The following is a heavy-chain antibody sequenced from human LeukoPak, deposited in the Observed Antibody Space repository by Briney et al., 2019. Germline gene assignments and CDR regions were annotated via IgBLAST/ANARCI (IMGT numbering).Heavy chain of an antibody. CDR2: ISSSSSTI. J-gene: IGHJ4*02. D-gene: IGHD5-12*01. CDR1: GFTFSSYS. CDR3: TRGDRGYAESLY. V-gene: IGHV3-48*02. Sequence: GGSLRLSCAASGFTFSSYSMNWVRQAPGKGLEWVSYISSSSSTIYYADSVRGRFTISRDNAKNSLYLQMNSLRDEDTAVYYCTRGDRGYAESLYWGRGTLVTVSS.